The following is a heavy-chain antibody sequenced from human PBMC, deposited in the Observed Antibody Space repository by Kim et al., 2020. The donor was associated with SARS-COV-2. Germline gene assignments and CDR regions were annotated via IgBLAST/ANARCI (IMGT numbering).Heavy chain of an antibody. Sequence: EKFYVDSVKGRFTIYRDNAKNSLYLKMICLRAGDTAVYYCARVDLYAFDIWGQGTMVTVSS. D-gene: IGHD3-3*01. V-gene: IGHV3-7*01. CDR3: ARVDLYAFDI. J-gene: IGHJ3*02. CDR2: EK.